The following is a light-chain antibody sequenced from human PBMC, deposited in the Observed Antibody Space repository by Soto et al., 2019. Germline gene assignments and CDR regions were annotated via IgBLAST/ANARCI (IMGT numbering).Light chain of an antibody. CDR2: GAS. CDR1: QSVSSN. CDR3: QQYNNWWT. Sequence: EIVMTQSPATLSVSPGERATLSCRASQSVSSNLVWYQQKPGQAPRLLLYGASTRATGIPARFSGRGSGTEFTLTISSLQSEDFAVYYCQQYNNWWTFGQGTKVEIK. V-gene: IGKV3-15*01. J-gene: IGKJ1*01.